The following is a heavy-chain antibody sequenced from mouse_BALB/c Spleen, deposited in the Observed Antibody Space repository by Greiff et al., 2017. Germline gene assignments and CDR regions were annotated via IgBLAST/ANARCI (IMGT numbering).Heavy chain of an antibody. CDR1: GFSLTGYG. CDR2: IWGDGST. Sequence: VMLVESGPGLVAPSQSLSITCTVSGFSLTGYGVNWVRQPPGKGLEWLGMIWGDGSTDYNSALKSRLSISKDNSKSQVFLKMNSLQTDDTARYYCARGGDYGSSYDAMDYWGQGTSVTVSS. J-gene: IGHJ4*01. CDR3: ARGGDYGSSYDAMDY. D-gene: IGHD1-1*01. V-gene: IGHV2-6-7*01.